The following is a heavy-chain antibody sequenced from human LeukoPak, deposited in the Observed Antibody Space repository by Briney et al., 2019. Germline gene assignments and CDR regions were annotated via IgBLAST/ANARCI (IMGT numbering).Heavy chain of an antibody. CDR2: IYYSGST. J-gene: IGHJ5*02. D-gene: IGHD6-6*01. Sequence: SETLSLICTVSGGSISSSSYYWGWIRQPPGKGLEWIGSIYYSGSTYYNPSLKSRVTISVDTSKNQFSLKLSSVTAADTAVYYCARHQARGIAARPGWFDPWGQGTLVTVSS. CDR3: ARHQARGIAARPGWFDP. V-gene: IGHV4-39*01. CDR1: GGSISSSSYY.